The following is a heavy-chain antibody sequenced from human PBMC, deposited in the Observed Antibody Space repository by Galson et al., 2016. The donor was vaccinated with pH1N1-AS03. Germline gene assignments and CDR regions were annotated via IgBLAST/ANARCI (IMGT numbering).Heavy chain of an antibody. CDR1: GFTFSIYA. CDR3: ARGSGSPHWFDP. D-gene: IGHD3-3*01. J-gene: IGHJ5*02. V-gene: IGHV3-23*01. Sequence: SLRLSCAASGFTFSIYAMHWVRQAPGKGLECVSGVGGVGGSLWYAESVKGRFTVSRDNSKGTLDLQMNSLRADDTAVYYCARGSGSPHWFDPWGQGTLVTVSS. CDR2: VGGVGGSL.